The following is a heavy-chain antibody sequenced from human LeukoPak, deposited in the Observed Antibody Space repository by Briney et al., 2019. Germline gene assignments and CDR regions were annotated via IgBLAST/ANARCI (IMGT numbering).Heavy chain of an antibody. CDR1: GGSISSGGYY. CDR3: AKVSLLAEGVFY. Sequence: ASETLSLTCTVSGGSISSGGYYWSWIRQHPGKGLEWIGYIYYSGSTYYNPSLKSRVTISVDTSKNQFSLKLSSVTAADTAVYYCAKVSLLAEGVFYWGQGTLVTVSS. V-gene: IGHV4-31*03. J-gene: IGHJ4*02. D-gene: IGHD3-3*02. CDR2: IYYSGST.